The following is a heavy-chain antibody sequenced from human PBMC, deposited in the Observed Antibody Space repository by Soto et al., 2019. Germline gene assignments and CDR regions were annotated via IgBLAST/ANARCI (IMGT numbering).Heavy chain of an antibody. V-gene: IGHV1-69*13. D-gene: IGHD5-18*01. J-gene: IGHJ3*02. CDR1: GGTFSSYA. CDR3: ARGGDTAMVPDDAFDI. Sequence: SVKVSCKASGGTFSSYAISWARQAPGQGLEWMGGIIPIFGTANYAQKFQGRVTITADESTSTAYMELSSLRSEDTAVYYCARGGDTAMVPDDAFDIWGQGTMVTVSS. CDR2: IIPIFGTA.